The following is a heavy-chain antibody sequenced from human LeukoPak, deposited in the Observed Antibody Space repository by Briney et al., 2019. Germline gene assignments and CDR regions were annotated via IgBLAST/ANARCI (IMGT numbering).Heavy chain of an antibody. V-gene: IGHV1-69*06. CDR1: GGTFCSYA. CDR3: ARGGYSSGWYGALYY. J-gene: IGHJ4*02. Sequence: SVKVSCKASGGTFCSYAISWVRQAPGQGLEWMGGIIPIFGTANYAQKFQGRVTITADKSTSTAYMELSSLRSEDTAVYYCARGGYSSGWYGALYYWGQGTLVTVSS. CDR2: IIPIFGTA. D-gene: IGHD6-19*01.